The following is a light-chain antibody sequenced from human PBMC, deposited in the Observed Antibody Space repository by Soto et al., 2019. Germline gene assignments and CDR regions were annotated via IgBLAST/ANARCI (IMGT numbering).Light chain of an antibody. CDR3: QHYVNWPLT. CDR1: RGIGST. Sequence: EVVMTQSPATLPVSPGERATLSCRASRGIGSTLAWYQQKPGQTPRLLIYDTSTRATGVPARFIGSASGTEFTLTITSLQSEDFAVYYCQHYVNWPLTFGGGTRVENK. J-gene: IGKJ4*01. CDR2: DTS. V-gene: IGKV3-15*01.